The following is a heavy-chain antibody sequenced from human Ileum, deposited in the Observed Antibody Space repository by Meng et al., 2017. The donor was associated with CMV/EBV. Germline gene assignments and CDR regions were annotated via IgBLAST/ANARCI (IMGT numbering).Heavy chain of an antibody. V-gene: IGHV4-30-4*08. D-gene: IGHD1-7*01. CDR1: GGSISSGDYY. J-gene: IGHJ4*02. CDR3: ARQEELWGYFDY. Sequence: QVQLQESGPGLVKHSQTLSLTCTVSGGSISSGDYYWNWIRQPPGKGLEWIGYIYYSGSTYFNPSLKSRVTISVDTSKNQFSLKLNSVTAADTAVYYCARQEELWGYFDYWGQGTLVTVSS. CDR2: IYYSGST.